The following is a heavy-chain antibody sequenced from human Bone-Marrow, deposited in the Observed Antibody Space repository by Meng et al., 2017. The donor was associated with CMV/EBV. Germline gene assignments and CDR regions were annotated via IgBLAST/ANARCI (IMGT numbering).Heavy chain of an antibody. CDR3: ARGSSGSYYLDWFDP. Sequence: ASVKVSCKASGYTFTSYGISWVRQAPGQGLEWMGWISAYNGNTNYAQKLQGRVTMTTDTSTSTAYMELRSLRSDDTAVYYCARGSSGSYYLDWFDPGGQGTLVTVSS. CDR1: GYTFTSYG. CDR2: ISAYNGNT. J-gene: IGHJ5*02. V-gene: IGHV1-18*01. D-gene: IGHD1-26*01.